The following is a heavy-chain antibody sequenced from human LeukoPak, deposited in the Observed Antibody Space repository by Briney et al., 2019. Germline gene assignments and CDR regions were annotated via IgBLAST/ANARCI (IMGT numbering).Heavy chain of an antibody. CDR1: GGTFSSYA. Sequence: SVKVSCKASGGTFSSYAISWVRQAPGQGLESMGRIIPILDIATYAPKFRGRVTITADKSTSTAYMELSSLSSDDTAVYYCARDQGVTDPPPYGLDIWGQGTTVTVSS. CDR2: IIPILDIA. D-gene: IGHD4-23*01. CDR3: ARDQGVTDPPPYGLDI. J-gene: IGHJ6*02. V-gene: IGHV1-69*04.